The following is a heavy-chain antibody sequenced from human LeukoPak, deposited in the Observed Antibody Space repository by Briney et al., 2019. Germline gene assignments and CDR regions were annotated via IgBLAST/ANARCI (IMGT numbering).Heavy chain of an antibody. CDR1: GFTFTNAW. V-gene: IGHV3-15*01. Sequence: GGSLRLSCAASGFTFTNAWMNGVRQAPGKGLEGVGRIKSKTDGGTTDYAAPVKGRFTISRDDSKNPLSLQMNSLKIEDTAVYYCTTRGGSFSIFDYWGQGTLVTVSS. CDR2: IKSKTDGGTT. CDR3: TTRGGSFSIFDY. J-gene: IGHJ4*02. D-gene: IGHD1-26*01.